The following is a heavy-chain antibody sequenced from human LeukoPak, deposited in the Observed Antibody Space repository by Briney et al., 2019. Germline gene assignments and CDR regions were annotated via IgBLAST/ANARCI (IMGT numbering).Heavy chain of an antibody. V-gene: IGHV1-18*01. CDR2: ISAYNGIT. D-gene: IGHD3-22*01. CDR3: ARDGRYYDSRTDP. CDR1: GYTFTSYG. J-gene: IGHJ5*02. Sequence: ASVKISCKASGYTFTSYGISWVRQAPGEGLEWMGWISAYNGITNSAQKLQVRVTMTTNTATRTAYMELRSLRSDDTAVYYCARDGRYYDSRTDPWGQGTLVTVSS.